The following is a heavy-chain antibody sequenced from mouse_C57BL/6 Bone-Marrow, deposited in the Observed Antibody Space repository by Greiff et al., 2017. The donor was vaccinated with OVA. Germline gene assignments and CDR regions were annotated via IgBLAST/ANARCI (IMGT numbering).Heavy chain of an antibody. CDR3: AMGLLRFSMDY. Sequence: QVQLKQPGAELVKPGASVKLSCKASGYTFTSYWMHWVKQRPGQGLEWIGMIHPNSGSTNYNEKFKSKATLTVDKSSSTAYMQLSSLTSEDSAVYYCAMGLLRFSMDYWGQGTSVTVSS. D-gene: IGHD1-1*01. CDR2: IHPNSGST. V-gene: IGHV1-64*01. J-gene: IGHJ4*01. CDR1: GYTFTSYW.